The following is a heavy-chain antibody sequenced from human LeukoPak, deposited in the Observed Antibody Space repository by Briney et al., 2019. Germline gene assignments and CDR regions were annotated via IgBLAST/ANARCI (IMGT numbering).Heavy chain of an antibody. Sequence: ASVKVSCKASGYTFTGYYIHWVRQAPGQGLEWLGWINPNSGGTNYAQKFQGRVTMTRDTSISTAYMELSRLRSDDTAVYYCARDATDGRFGESHPFDIWGQGTMVTVSS. V-gene: IGHV1-2*02. CDR1: GYTFTGYY. D-gene: IGHD3-10*01. CDR2: INPNSGGT. CDR3: ARDATDGRFGESHPFDI. J-gene: IGHJ3*02.